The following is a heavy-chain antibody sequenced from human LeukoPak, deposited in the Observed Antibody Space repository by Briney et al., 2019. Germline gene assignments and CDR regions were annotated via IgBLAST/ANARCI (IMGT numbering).Heavy chain of an antibody. CDR1: GFTFSSYW. D-gene: IGHD2-15*01. J-gene: IGHJ4*02. CDR3: VTSYCSGGSCYSASGY. V-gene: IGHV3-74*01. Sequence: GGSLRLSCAASGFTFSSYWMHWVRQAPGKGLVWVSRIYSDGSSTSYADSVKCRFTISRDNAKNTLYLQMNSLRAEDSAVYYCVTSYCSGGSCYSASGYWGQGTLVTVSS. CDR2: IYSDGSST.